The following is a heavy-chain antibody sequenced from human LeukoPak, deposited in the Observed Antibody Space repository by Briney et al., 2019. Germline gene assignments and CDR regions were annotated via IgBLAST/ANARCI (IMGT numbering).Heavy chain of an antibody. V-gene: IGHV1-69*04. J-gene: IGHJ5*02. CDR1: GGTFSSYT. CDR3: ARDLSGLERLGEHNWFDP. Sequence: SVKVSCKASGGTFSSYTISLVRQAPGQGLEWMGRIIPILGIANYAQKFQGRVTITADKSTSTAYMELSSLRSEDTAVYYCARDLSGLERLGEHNWFDPWGQGTLVTVSS. CDR2: IIPILGIA. D-gene: IGHD1-1*01.